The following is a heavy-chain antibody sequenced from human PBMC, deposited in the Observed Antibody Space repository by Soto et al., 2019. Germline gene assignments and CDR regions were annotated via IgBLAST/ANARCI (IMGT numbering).Heavy chain of an antibody. V-gene: IGHV3-21*06. Sequence: GGSLRLSCAASGFSFSGYNMNWVRQAPGKGLEWVSSISGDSNYIYYADSVQGRFTISRDNTKNSVYLQMNSLRAEDTAVYYCARVVYFDRSAYGLWGQGTMVTVSS. CDR3: ARVVYFDRSAYGL. D-gene: IGHD3-22*01. CDR1: GFSFSGYN. J-gene: IGHJ3*01. CDR2: ISGDSNYI.